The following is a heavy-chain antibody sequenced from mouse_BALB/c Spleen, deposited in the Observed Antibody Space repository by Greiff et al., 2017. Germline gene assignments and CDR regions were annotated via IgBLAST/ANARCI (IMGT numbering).Heavy chain of an antibody. J-gene: IGHJ3*01. Sequence: QVQLKESGPGLVQPSQSLSITCTVSGFSLTSYGVHWVRQSPGKGLEWLGVIWSGGSTDYNAAFISRLSISKDNSKSQVFFKMNSLQADDTAIYYCARNQGDYRYDNWFAYWGQGTLVTVSA. CDR2: IWSGGST. D-gene: IGHD2-14*01. V-gene: IGHV2-4-1*01. CDR3: ARNQGDYRYDNWFAY. CDR1: GFSLTSYG.